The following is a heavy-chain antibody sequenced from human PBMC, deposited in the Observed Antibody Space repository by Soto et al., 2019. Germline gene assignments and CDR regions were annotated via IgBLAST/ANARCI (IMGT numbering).Heavy chain of an antibody. D-gene: IGHD1-26*01. CDR1: GFTFSSYG. J-gene: IGHJ6*02. CDR3: ARDWEDGKYIGIV. CDR2: IWYDGSNK. V-gene: IGHV3-33*01. Sequence: GGSLRLSCAASGFTFSSYGMHWVRQAPGKGLEWVAVIWYDGSNKYYADSVKGRFTISRDNSKNTLYLQMNSLRAEDTAVYYCARDWEDGKYIGIVWGQGTTVTVSS.